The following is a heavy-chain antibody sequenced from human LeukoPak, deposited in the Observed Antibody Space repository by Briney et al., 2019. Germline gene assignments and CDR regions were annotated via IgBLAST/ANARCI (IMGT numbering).Heavy chain of an antibody. V-gene: IGHV4-59*08. CDR1: GGSFSGYY. CDR2: IYYSGST. D-gene: IGHD2-15*01. CDR3: ARLGRGSGHRALDY. J-gene: IGHJ4*02. Sequence: SETLSLTCAVYGGSFSGYYWSWIRQPPGKGLEWIGYIYYSGSTNYNPSLKSRVTISVDTSKNQFSLKLSSVTAADTAVYYCARLGRGSGHRALDYWGQGTLVTVSS.